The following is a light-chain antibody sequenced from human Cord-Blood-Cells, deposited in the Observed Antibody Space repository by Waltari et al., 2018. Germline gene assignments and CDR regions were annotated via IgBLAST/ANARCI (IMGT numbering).Light chain of an antibody. V-gene: IGKV4-1*01. CDR3: QQYYSTPYT. Sequence: DIVMTQSPDSLAVSLGDGATINCKPSQSVLYSSNNKNYLAWYQQKPGQPPKLLIYWASTRESGVPDRFSGSGSGTDFTLTISSLQAEDVAVYYCQQYYSTPYTFGQGTKLEIK. J-gene: IGKJ2*01. CDR2: WAS. CDR1: QSVLYSSNNKNY.